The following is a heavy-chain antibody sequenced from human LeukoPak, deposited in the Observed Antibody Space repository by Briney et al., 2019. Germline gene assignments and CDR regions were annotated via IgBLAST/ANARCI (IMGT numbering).Heavy chain of an antibody. CDR1: GFTFSSYS. V-gene: IGHV3-48*01. CDR2: ISSSSSTI. D-gene: IGHD3-10*01. CDR3: ARGSRGITSQNIVNDY. Sequence: PGGSLRLSCAASGFTFSSYSMNWVRQAPGKGLEWVSYISSSSSTIYYADSVKGRFTISRDNAKNSLYLQMNSLRAEDTAVYYCARGSRGITSQNIVNDYWGQGTLVTVSS. J-gene: IGHJ4*02.